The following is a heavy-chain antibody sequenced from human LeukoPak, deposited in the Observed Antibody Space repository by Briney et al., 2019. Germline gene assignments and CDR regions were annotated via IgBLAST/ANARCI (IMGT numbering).Heavy chain of an antibody. CDR1: GFTFSRHW. V-gene: IGHV3-74*01. CDR2: MDADGSSS. J-gene: IGHJ4*02. Sequence: GGSLRLSCAGSGFTFSRHWMHWVRQAPGEGLVWVSRMDADGSSSNYADSVKGRFTISRDNAKNTLHLQMDSLSAEDTAVYYCTSDTVNTAVGIGYWGQGTLVTVSS. D-gene: IGHD5-18*01. CDR3: TSDTVNTAVGIGY.